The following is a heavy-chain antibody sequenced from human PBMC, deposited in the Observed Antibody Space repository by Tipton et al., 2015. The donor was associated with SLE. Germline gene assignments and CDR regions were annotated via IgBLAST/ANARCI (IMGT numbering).Heavy chain of an antibody. CDR1: GYTFTDYY. Sequence: QSGPEVKEPGASVRVSCEAFGYTFTDYYLHWVRQAPGQGLEWMGWINPHNGATNYAQKFQGRVTLTRDRSINTAYMHLSTVTSDDTATYYCAKDLGITTALDYWGQGTLVTVSS. CDR3: AKDLGITTALDY. D-gene: IGHD6-25*01. V-gene: IGHV1-2*02. CDR2: INPHNGAT. J-gene: IGHJ4*02.